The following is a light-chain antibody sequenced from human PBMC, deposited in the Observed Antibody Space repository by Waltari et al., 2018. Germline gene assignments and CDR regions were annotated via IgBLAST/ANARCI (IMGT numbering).Light chain of an antibody. CDR1: QHIYNY. V-gene: IGKV1-33*01. J-gene: IGKJ2*02. Sequence: DIQMTQSPSSLSASVGARVTITCQASQHIYNYLNCHQQKPGKAPKLLIYAASNLQTVVPSRFSGGGSGTDFTFVISNLQPEDIATYYCQQYEGLPRTFGQGTKLEMK. CDR2: AAS. CDR3: QQYEGLPRT.